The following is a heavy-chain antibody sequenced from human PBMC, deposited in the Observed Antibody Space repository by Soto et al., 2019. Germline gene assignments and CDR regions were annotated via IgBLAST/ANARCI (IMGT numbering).Heavy chain of an antibody. J-gene: IGHJ6*02. CDR1: GYTFTAYY. V-gene: IGHV1-2*02. CDR3: AREYSSGWIVGEPMDV. D-gene: IGHD6-19*01. CDR2: INPNSGGT. Sequence: ASVKVSCKASGYTFTAYYMHWVRQAPGQGLEWMGWINPNSGGTNYAQKFQGRVTMARDTSISTAYMELSRLRSDDTAVYYCAREYSSGWIVGEPMDVWGQGTTVTVSS.